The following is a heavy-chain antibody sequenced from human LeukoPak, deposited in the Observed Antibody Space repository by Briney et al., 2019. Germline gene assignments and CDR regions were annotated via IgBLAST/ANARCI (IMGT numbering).Heavy chain of an antibody. CDR2: ISYSGST. Sequence: SETLSLTCTVSGGSISSSSYYWGWIRQPPGNGLEWIGSISYSGSTYYNPSLKSRVTISVDTSKNQFSLKLSSATAADTAVYYCARSVDSLLNFDYWGQGTLVTVSS. J-gene: IGHJ4*02. V-gene: IGHV4-39*01. D-gene: IGHD3-22*01. CDR3: ARSVDSLLNFDY. CDR1: GGSISSSSYY.